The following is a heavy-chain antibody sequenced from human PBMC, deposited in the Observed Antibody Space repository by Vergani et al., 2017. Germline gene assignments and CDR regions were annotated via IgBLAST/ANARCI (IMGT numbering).Heavy chain of an antibody. D-gene: IGHD3-10*01. CDR3: AREGRRLFGRPSGYFDY. V-gene: IGHV4-59*01. CDR2: IYDSGST. CDR1: GGSISSYY. Sequence: QVQLQESGPGLVKPSETLSLTCTVSGGSISSYYWSWIRQPPGKGLEWIGYIYDSGSTNYNPALKSRVTITVDTSKNQFSLKLSSVNAADTAVYYCAREGRRLFGRPSGYFDYWGQGTLVTVSS. J-gene: IGHJ4*02.